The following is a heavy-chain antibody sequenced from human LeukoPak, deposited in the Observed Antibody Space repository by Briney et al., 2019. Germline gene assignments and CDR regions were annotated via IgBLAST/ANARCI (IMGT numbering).Heavy chain of an antibody. Sequence: PGGSLRLSCAASGFTFSSYTMNWVRQAPGKGLEWGSSISRSSSYIYYADSMKGRFTISRDNANNSLFLQMNSLRAEDTAVYYCARGGVSVGGNFDYWGQGTLVTVSS. CDR2: ISRSSSYI. CDR1: GFTFSSYT. D-gene: IGHD4-23*01. J-gene: IGHJ4*02. V-gene: IGHV3-21*01. CDR3: ARGGVSVGGNFDY.